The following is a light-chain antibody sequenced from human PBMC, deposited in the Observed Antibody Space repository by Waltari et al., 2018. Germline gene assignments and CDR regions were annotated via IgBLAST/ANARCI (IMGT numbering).Light chain of an antibody. CDR2: VNSDGSY. V-gene: IGLV4-69*01. J-gene: IGLJ1*01. CDR1: SGHNTYA. Sequence: QLALTQSPSASASLGASVTLTCTLSSGHNTYAIPWHQQPPEKAPRYLMKVNSDGSYAKADGIPDRFSGSSSGAERFLTISSLQSEDEADYYCQTWNIGIRVFGIGTKVTVL. CDR3: QTWNIGIRV.